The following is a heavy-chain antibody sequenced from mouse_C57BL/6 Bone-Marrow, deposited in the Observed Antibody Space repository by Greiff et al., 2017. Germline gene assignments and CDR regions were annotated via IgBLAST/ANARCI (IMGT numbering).Heavy chain of an antibody. J-gene: IGHJ1*03. Sequence: ESGPGLLQPSQTLSLPCSFSGFSLSTFGMGVGWIRQPSGKGLEWLAHIWWDDDKYYNPALKSRLTISKDTSQNQVFLKIANVDTADTATYYCAPYYYGSSYDWYFDVWGTGTTVTVSS. D-gene: IGHD1-1*01. CDR3: APYYYGSSYDWYFDV. CDR1: GFSLSTFGMG. V-gene: IGHV8-8*01. CDR2: IWWDDDK.